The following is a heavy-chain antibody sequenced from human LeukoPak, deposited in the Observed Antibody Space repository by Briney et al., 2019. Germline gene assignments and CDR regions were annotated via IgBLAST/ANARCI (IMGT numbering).Heavy chain of an antibody. CDR1: GGSISSDDHY. J-gene: IGHJ4*02. V-gene: IGHV4-31*03. Sequence: SQTLSLTCTVSGGSISSDDHYWSWIRQRPGKGLEWVAYIYYSGSTYYNPSLKSRVTISVGTSKNQFSLKLSSVTAADTAVYYCARGSSGWPVDYWGQGTLVTVSS. CDR2: IYYSGST. CDR3: ARGSSGWPVDY. D-gene: IGHD6-19*01.